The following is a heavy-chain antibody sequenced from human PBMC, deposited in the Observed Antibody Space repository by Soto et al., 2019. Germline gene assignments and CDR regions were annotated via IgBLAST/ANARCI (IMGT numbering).Heavy chain of an antibody. J-gene: IGHJ4*02. V-gene: IGHV4-59*12. CDR2: IYHSGST. D-gene: IGHD4-17*01. CDR3: ARANDYGDYRLGLDFHY. Sequence: SETLSLTCTVPGASISTYYWNWIRQPPGKGLEWIGYIYHSGSTYYNPSLKSRVTISVDRSKNQFSLKLSSVTAADTAVYYCARANDYGDYRLGLDFHYWGQGTLVTVSS. CDR1: GASISTYY.